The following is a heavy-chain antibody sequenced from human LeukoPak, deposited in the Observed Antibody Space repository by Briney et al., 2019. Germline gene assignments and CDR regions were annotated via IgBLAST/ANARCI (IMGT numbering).Heavy chain of an antibody. V-gene: IGHV3-23*01. CDR3: AKDWPSEWQQLPDYDAFYI. D-gene: IGHD6-13*01. Sequence: GGSLRLSCAASGFTFSTYAMSWVRQAPGKGLEWVSAINSGGSTYYADSLKGRFTISRDNSKNTLYLQMNSLRADDTAVYYCAKDWPSEWQQLPDYDAFYIWGQGTMVTVSS. J-gene: IGHJ3*02. CDR1: GFTFSTYA. CDR2: INSGGST.